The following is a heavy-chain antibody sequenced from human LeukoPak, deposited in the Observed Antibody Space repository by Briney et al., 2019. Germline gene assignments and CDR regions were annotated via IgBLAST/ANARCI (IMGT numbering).Heavy chain of an antibody. CDR3: AKAFITMIVVVSDAFDI. D-gene: IGHD3-22*01. V-gene: IGHV3-23*01. J-gene: IGHJ3*02. Sequence: PGGSLRLPCAASGFTFSSYAMSWVRQAPGKGLEWVSAISGSGGSTYYADSVKGRFTISRDNSKNTLYLQMNSLRAEDTAVYYCAKAFITMIVVVSDAFDIWGQGTMVTVSS. CDR1: GFTFSSYA. CDR2: ISGSGGST.